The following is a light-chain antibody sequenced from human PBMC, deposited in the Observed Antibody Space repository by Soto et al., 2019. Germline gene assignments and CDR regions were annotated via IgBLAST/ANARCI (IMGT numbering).Light chain of an antibody. CDR1: QSISIY. CDR2: AAS. Sequence: DIQMTQSPSSLSASVGDRVTITCRASQSISIYLNWYQLKPGKAPKLLIYAASSLQSGVPSRFSGSGSGTDFTLTISSLQPEDFATYYCQQYNSYSPWTFGQGTKVDIK. CDR3: QQYNSYSPWT. J-gene: IGKJ1*01. V-gene: IGKV1-16*01.